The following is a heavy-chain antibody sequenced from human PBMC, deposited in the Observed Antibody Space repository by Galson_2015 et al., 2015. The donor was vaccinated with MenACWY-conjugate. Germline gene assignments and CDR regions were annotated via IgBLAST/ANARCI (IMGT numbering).Heavy chain of an antibody. J-gene: IGHJ5*02. Sequence: SETLSLTCTVSGGSISSSSYYWGWIRQPPGKGLEWIGSIYYSGSTYYNPSLKSRVTISVDTSKNQFSLKLSSVTAADTAVYYCARPRSDSSGYYYNWFDPWGQGTLVTVSS. CDR2: IYYSGST. CDR3: ARPRSDSSGYYYNWFDP. V-gene: IGHV4-39*01. CDR1: GGSISSSSYY. D-gene: IGHD3-22*01.